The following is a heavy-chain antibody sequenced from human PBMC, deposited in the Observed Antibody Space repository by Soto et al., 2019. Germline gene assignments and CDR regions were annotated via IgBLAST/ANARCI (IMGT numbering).Heavy chain of an antibody. CDR1: GASRISNY. J-gene: IGHJ4*02. CDR3: ARRIVATETFDY. Sequence: EPAPGLVNLSGPLPLTCTAPGASRISNYWSGIGRPQGGGLEWIAFIYNAGRTKYNPSLTSRVTISVDTSKNQFSLTVTSVTAADTAVYYCARRIVATETFDYWGQGTLVTVSS. V-gene: IGHV4-59*08. D-gene: IGHD5-12*01. CDR2: IYNAGRT.